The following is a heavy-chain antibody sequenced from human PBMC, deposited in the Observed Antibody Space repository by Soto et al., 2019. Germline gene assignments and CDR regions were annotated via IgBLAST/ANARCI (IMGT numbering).Heavy chain of an antibody. Sequence: GGSLRLSCAASGFTVSNNYMTWVRQAPGKGLEWVSFIYSSGSTYYADSVKGRFTISRDNSKNTLYLQMNSLRAEDTAVYYCAKPVSTSVAGYFQHWGQGTLVTVSS. CDR1: GFTVSNNY. J-gene: IGHJ1*01. D-gene: IGHD6-19*01. CDR2: IYSSGST. V-gene: IGHV3-53*01. CDR3: AKPVSTSVAGYFQH.